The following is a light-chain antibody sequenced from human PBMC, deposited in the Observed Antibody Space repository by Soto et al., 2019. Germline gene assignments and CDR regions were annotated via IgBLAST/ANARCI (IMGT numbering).Light chain of an antibody. Sequence: QSALTQPASVSGSPGQSITISCTGTSSDVGGYNYVSWYQQHPDKAPKLMIYVVSNRPSGVSNRFSGSKSGNTASLTISGXQXXXXXXYXCSSYTSSDTPYVFGTGTKLTVL. CDR3: SSYTSSDTPYV. J-gene: IGLJ1*01. CDR2: VVS. V-gene: IGLV2-14*01. CDR1: SSDVGGYNY.